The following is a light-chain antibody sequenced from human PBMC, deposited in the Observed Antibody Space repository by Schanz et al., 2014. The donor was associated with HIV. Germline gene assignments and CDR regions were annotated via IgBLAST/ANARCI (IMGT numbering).Light chain of an antibody. V-gene: IGLV1-44*01. CDR3: SSYVDNYSVI. CDR1: SSNIGGNT. CDR2: RNT. J-gene: IGLJ2*01. Sequence: QSALTQPPSASGTPGQRVTISCSGSSSNIGGNTVNWYQQLPGTAPKLLIYRNTQRPSGVPDRFSGSKSGTSASLAISGLQADDEADYYCSSYVDNYSVIFGGGTKLTVL.